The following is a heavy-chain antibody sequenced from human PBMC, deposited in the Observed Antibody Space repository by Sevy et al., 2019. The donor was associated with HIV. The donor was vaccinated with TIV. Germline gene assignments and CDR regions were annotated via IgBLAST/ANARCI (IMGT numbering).Heavy chain of an antibody. Sequence: GGSLRLSCAASGFTFSDYYMSWIPQAPGKGLEWVSYISSSGSTIYYADSVKGRFTISRDNAKNSLYLQMNSLRAEDTAVYYCARGDIVPAAIVDAFDIWGQGTMVTVSS. J-gene: IGHJ3*02. V-gene: IGHV3-11*01. CDR3: ARGDIVPAAIVDAFDI. CDR1: GFTFSDYY. CDR2: ISSSGSTI. D-gene: IGHD2-2*02.